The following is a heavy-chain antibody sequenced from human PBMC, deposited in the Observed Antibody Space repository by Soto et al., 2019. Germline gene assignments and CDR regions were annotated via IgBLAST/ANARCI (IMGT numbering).Heavy chain of an antibody. CDR3: ARGIEGWYQGRYYYGMDV. J-gene: IGHJ6*02. CDR1: GGSVCSGSYY. V-gene: IGHV4-61*01. CDR2: IYYSGST. D-gene: IGHD6-19*01. Sequence: NPSETLSLTCTVSGGSVCSGSYYWSWIRQPPGKGLEWIGYIYYSGSTNYNPSLKSRVTISVDTSKNQFSLRLSSVTAADTAVYYCARGIEGWYQGRYYYGMDVWGQGTTVTVSS.